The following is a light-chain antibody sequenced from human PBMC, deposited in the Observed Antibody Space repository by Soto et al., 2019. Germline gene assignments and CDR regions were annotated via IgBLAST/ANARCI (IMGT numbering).Light chain of an antibody. Sequence: EIVSTHSPVTLSFSPVERATLSCRASQSVTTNLAWYQQRPGQGPRLLIYGASSRATGIPARFSGSGSGTDFTLTINNLEPEDFAVYYCQVRTNWSIAFGRGTRLQI. CDR3: QVRTNWSIA. V-gene: IGKV3-11*01. CDR2: GAS. J-gene: IGKJ5*01. CDR1: QSVTTN.